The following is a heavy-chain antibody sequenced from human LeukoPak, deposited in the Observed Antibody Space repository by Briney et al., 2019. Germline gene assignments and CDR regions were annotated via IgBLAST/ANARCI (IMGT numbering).Heavy chain of an antibody. CDR3: AKDHYGLFVYWFDP. V-gene: IGHV3-20*04. D-gene: IGHD4-17*01. J-gene: IGHJ5*02. Sequence: GGSLRLSCAASGFTFDDYGMSWVRQAPGKGLEWVSGINWDGGSTGYADSVKGRFTISRDNAKNSLYLQMNSLRAEDTAVYYCAKDHYGLFVYWFDPWGQGTLVTVSS. CDR1: GFTFDDYG. CDR2: INWDGGST.